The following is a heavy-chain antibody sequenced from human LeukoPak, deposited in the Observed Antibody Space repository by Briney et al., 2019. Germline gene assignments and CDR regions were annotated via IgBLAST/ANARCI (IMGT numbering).Heavy chain of an antibody. CDR3: ARGYIGYYYDSSGLDY. CDR1: GGSFSGYY. J-gene: IGHJ4*02. D-gene: IGHD3-22*01. CDR2: INHSGST. V-gene: IGHV4-34*01. Sequence: SETLSLTCAVYGGSFSGYYWSWVRQPPGKGLEWIGEINHSGSTNYNPSLKSRVTISVDTSKNQFSLKLSSVTAADTAVYYCARGYIGYYYDSSGLDYWGQGTLVTVSS.